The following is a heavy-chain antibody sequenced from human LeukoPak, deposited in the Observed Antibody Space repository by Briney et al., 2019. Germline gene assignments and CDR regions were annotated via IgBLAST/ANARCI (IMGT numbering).Heavy chain of an antibody. CDR3: ARDLSADHYDFWSGYSTQQHEDAFDI. CDR1: GYTFTSYG. Sequence: GASVKVSCRASGYTFTSYGISWVRQAPGQGLEWMGWISAYNGNTNYAQKLQGRVTMTTDTSTSTAYMELRSLRSDDTAVYYCARDLSADHYDFWSGYSTQQHEDAFDIWGQGTMVTVSS. V-gene: IGHV1-18*01. CDR2: ISAYNGNT. J-gene: IGHJ3*02. D-gene: IGHD3-3*01.